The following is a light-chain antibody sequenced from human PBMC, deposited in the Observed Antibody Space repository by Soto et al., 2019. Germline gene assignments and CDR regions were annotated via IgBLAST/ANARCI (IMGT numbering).Light chain of an antibody. V-gene: IGLV2-8*01. J-gene: IGLJ3*02. CDR2: EVT. CDR1: SRDVGGYNF. Sequence: QSALTQPPSASGSPGQSVTISCTGTSRDVGGYNFVSWYQQHPGKAPKLMIYEVTKRPSGVPDRFSGSKSGNTASLTVSGLQADDEADYYCSSYTTSSTRVFGGGTKLTVL. CDR3: SSYTTSSTRV.